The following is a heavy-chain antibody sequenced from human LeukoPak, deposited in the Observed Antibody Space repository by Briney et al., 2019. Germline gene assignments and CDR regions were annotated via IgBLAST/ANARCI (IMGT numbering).Heavy chain of an antibody. J-gene: IGHJ4*02. Sequence: GGSLRLSCAASGFTFSSYGIHWVSQAPGKGLEWVAVIWYDGSNKYSADSVKGRFTISRDNSKNTLYLQMNSLRAEDTAVYYCAGDRVGYFDFWGQGTLVTVSS. CDR1: GFTFSSYG. CDR3: AGDRVGYFDF. V-gene: IGHV3-33*01. CDR2: IWYDGSNK. D-gene: IGHD2-15*01.